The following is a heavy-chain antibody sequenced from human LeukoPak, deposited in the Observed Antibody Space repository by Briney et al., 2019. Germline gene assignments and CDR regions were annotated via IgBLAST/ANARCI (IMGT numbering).Heavy chain of an antibody. CDR1: GGSISSYY. Sequence: SETLSLTCTVSGGSISSYYWSWIRQPAGKGLEWIGHIYTSGCTNYNPSLKSRVTISVDTSKNQFSLKLSSVTAADTAVYYCASSNYDSSGYYFSAVPEYFQHWGQGTLVTVSS. D-gene: IGHD3-22*01. J-gene: IGHJ1*01. CDR2: IYTSGCT. V-gene: IGHV4-4*07. CDR3: ASSNYDSSGYYFSAVPEYFQH.